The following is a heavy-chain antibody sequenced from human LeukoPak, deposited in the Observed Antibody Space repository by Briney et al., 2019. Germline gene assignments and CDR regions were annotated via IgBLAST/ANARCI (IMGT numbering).Heavy chain of an antibody. CDR2: MNPNSGNT. J-gene: IGHJ4*02. V-gene: IGHV1-8*01. CDR1: GYTFTSYD. D-gene: IGHD4-17*01. Sequence: GASVKVSCKASGYTFTSYDINWVRQATGQGLEWMGWMNPNSGNTGYAQKFQGRVTMARNTSISTAYMELSSLRSEDTAVYYCARGSRMTTVTPFGYWGQGTLVTVSS. CDR3: ARGSRMTTVTPFGY.